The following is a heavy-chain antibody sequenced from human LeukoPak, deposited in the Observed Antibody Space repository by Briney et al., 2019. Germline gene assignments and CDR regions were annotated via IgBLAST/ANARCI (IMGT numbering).Heavy chain of an antibody. CDR2: IIPIFGTA. CDR3: ARGTRTYYYDSSGYYPFDY. CDR1: GGTFSSYA. J-gene: IGHJ4*02. Sequence: SVKVSCKASGGTFSSYAISWVRQAPGQELEWMGGIIPIFGTANYAQKFQGRVTITADESTSTAYMELSSLRSEEPAVYYCARGTRTYYYDSSGYYPFDYWGQGTLVTVSS. D-gene: IGHD3-22*01. V-gene: IGHV1-69*01.